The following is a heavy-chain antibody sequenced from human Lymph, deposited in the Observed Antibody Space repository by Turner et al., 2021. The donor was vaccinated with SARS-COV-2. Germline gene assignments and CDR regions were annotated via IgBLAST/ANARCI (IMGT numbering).Heavy chain of an antibody. J-gene: IGHJ3*02. Sequence: EVQLVESGGGLVQPGGSLRLSCAASGIIVGRNYMSWARQAPGKGLEWVSVIYSGGSTYYADSVKGRFTISRDNSKNTLYLQMNSLRAEDTAVYYCARDFREGAFDIWGQGTMVTISS. D-gene: IGHD3-10*01. CDR2: IYSGGST. CDR3: ARDFREGAFDI. CDR1: GIIVGRNY. V-gene: IGHV3-66*01.